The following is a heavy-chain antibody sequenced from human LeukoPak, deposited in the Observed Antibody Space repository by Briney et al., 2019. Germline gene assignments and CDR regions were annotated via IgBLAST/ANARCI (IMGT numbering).Heavy chain of an antibody. CDR2: IWYDGSNK. V-gene: IGHV3-33*01. J-gene: IGHJ4*02. D-gene: IGHD6-13*01. CDR3: GTVRGPDSSRWYSDY. CDR1: GFRFSNYG. Sequence: QPGRSLRLSCAASGFRFSNYGMHWVRQAPGKGLEWVALIWYDGSNKYYADSVKGRFTISRDNSKNTLYLQMNSLRAEDTAVYYCGTVRGPDSSRWYSDYWGQGTLVTVSS.